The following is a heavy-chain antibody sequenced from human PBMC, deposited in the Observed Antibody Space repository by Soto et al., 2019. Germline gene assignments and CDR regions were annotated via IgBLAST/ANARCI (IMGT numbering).Heavy chain of an antibody. CDR3: AKDRLAGNFDY. J-gene: IGHJ4*02. CDR1: GFTVRSYT. CDR2: VNSGGGPT. Sequence: GGSLRLSCSASGFTVRSYTMNCFRLAPGKGLEWVSGVNSGGGPTYYADSVTGRFTISRDNSKNTLYLQMSSLRVEDTAVYYCAKDRLAGNFDYWGQGTQVTGSS. V-gene: IGHV3-23*01.